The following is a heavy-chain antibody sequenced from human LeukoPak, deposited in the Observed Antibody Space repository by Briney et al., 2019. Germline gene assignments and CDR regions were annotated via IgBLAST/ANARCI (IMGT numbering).Heavy chain of an antibody. CDR3: ARATTYDILTRYFDY. CDR2: IYYSGST. V-gene: IGHV4-39*07. D-gene: IGHD3-9*01. Sequence: KPSETLSLTCTVSGGSISSSSYYWGWIRQPPGKGLEWIGSIYYSGSTYYNPSLKSRVTISVDTSKNQFSLKLSSVTAADTAVYYCARATTYDILTRYFDYWGQGTLVTVSS. J-gene: IGHJ4*02. CDR1: GGSISSSSYY.